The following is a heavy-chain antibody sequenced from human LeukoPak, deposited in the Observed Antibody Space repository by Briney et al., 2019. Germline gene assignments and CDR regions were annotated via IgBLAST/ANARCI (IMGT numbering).Heavy chain of an antibody. CDR3: ARDLSGYSSSWWRTPFDY. J-gene: IGHJ4*02. D-gene: IGHD6-13*01. V-gene: IGHV4-39*07. CDR1: GGSISSSSYY. CDR2: IYYSGST. Sequence: PSETLSLTCTVSGGSISSSSYYWGWIRQPPGKGLEWIGSIYYSGSTYYNPSLKSRVTISVGTSKNQFSLKLSSVTAADTAVYYCARDLSGYSSSWWRTPFDYWGQGTLVTVSS.